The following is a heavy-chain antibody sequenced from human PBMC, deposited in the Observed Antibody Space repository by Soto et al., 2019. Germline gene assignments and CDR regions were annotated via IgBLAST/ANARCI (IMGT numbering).Heavy chain of an antibody. Sequence: SETLSLTCAVYGGSFSGYYWSWIRQPPGKGLEWIGEINHSGSTNYNPSLKSRVTISVDTSKNQFSLKLSSVTAADTAVYYCARDPYPRITIFGVVITTNYFDYWGQGTLVTVSS. CDR1: GGSFSGYY. V-gene: IGHV4-34*01. J-gene: IGHJ4*02. CDR2: INHSGST. CDR3: ARDPYPRITIFGVVITTNYFDY. D-gene: IGHD3-3*01.